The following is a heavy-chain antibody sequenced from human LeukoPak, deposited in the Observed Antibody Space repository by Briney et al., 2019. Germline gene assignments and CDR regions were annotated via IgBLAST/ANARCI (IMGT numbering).Heavy chain of an antibody. D-gene: IGHD3-10*01. Sequence: ASVKVSCKASGGTFSSYAISWVRQAPGQGLEWMGGIIPIFGTANYARKFQGRVTITADESTSTAYMELSSLRSEDTAVYYCARDTYYYGSGSYFSTPRGFDYWGQGTLVTVSS. CDR2: IIPIFGTA. J-gene: IGHJ4*02. V-gene: IGHV1-69*13. CDR3: ARDTYYYGSGSYFSTPRGFDY. CDR1: GGTFSSYA.